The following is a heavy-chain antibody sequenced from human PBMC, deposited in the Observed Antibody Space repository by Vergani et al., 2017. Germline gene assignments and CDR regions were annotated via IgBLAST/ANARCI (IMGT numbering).Heavy chain of an antibody. CDR2: IYDSRNN. CDR3: ARHLRQLARNDVFDI. CDR1: GMSLSNNNHY. D-gene: IGHD6-6*01. Sequence: QLQLQESGPRLVKPSETLSLPCRLPGMSLSNNNHYGGWIRQPPGKGLEWIGSIYDSRNNNYSPSLKSRVSISVDTSKNQFSLNLTSVTAADTAVYYCARHLRQLARNDVFDIWGHGTLVTVSS. V-gene: IGHV4-39*01. J-gene: IGHJ3*02.